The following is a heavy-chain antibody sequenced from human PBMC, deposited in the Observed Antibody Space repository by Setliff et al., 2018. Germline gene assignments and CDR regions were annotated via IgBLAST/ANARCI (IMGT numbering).Heavy chain of an antibody. D-gene: IGHD6-13*01. CDR2: INAGNGNT. Sequence: SVKVSCKASGYPFTSYAMHWVRQAPGQRLEWMGWINAGNGNTKYSQKFQGRVTITRDTSASTAYMELSSLRSEDTAVYYCARDRAYSSSWFLWFDPWGQGTLVTVSS. J-gene: IGHJ5*02. CDR1: GYPFTSYA. V-gene: IGHV1-3*01. CDR3: ARDRAYSSSWFLWFDP.